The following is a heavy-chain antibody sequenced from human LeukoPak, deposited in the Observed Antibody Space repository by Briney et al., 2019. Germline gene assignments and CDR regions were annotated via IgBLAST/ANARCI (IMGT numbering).Heavy chain of an antibody. V-gene: IGHV3-23*01. CDR2: LSGSGSKT. D-gene: IGHD6-19*01. Sequence: GGSLRLSCAASGFTFTNYAMSWVRQAPGKGLEWVSGLSGSGSKTYYADSVKGRFTVSRDNSKNTLYLQMNSLRAEDTAVYYCAKYGSGWALYYYYYRDVWGKGPTVTVSS. CDR3: AKYGSGWALYYYYYRDV. CDR1: GFTFTNYA. J-gene: IGHJ6*03.